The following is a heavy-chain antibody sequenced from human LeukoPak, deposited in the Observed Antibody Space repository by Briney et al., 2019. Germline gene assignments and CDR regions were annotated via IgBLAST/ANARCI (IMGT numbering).Heavy chain of an antibody. V-gene: IGHV3-66*02. CDR2: IYSGGTT. CDR1: GFTVSSNY. D-gene: IGHD3-3*01. Sequence: GGSLRLSCAASGFTVSSNYMNWVRQAPGKGLEWVSVIYSGGTTHYADSVKGRFTISRDNSKNTLYLQMNSLRAEDTAVYYCATLLRFLEGVVWGQGTLVTVSS. CDR3: ATLLRFLEGVV. J-gene: IGHJ4*02.